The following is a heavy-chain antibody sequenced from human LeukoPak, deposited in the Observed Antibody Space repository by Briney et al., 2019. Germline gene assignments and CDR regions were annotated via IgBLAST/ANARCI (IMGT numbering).Heavy chain of an antibody. J-gene: IGHJ4*02. V-gene: IGHV3-48*01. CDR1: GFTFSSYS. CDR3: AREPLYYSPNFDY. D-gene: IGHD3-10*01. Sequence: GGSLRLSCAASGFTFSSYSMNWVRQAPGKGLEWVSYISSSSSTIYYADSVKGRFTISRDNAKNSLYLQMNSLRAEDTAVYYCAREPLYYSPNFDYWGQGTLVTVSS. CDR2: ISSSSSTI.